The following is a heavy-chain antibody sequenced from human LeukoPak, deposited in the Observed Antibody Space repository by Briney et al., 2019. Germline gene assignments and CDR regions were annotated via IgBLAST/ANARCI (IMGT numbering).Heavy chain of an antibody. J-gene: IGHJ4*02. CDR3: ARASLHYYGSGSYSEGFDY. Sequence: GASVTVSFKASGYTFTGYYMHWVRQAPGQGLEWMGWINPNSGGTNYAQKFQGRVTMTRDTSISTAYMELSRLRSDDTAVYYCARASLHYYGSGSYSEGFDYWGQGTLVTVSS. V-gene: IGHV1-2*02. D-gene: IGHD3-10*01. CDR2: INPNSGGT. CDR1: GYTFTGYY.